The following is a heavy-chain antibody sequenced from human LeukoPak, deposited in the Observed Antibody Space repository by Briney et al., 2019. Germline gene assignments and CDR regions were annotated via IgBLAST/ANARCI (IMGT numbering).Heavy chain of an antibody. J-gene: IGHJ4*02. CDR2: IYYSGSI. V-gene: IGHV4-39*01. CDR1: GGSISSSSYY. D-gene: IGHD3-9*01. CDR3: ARGAGPYYYDRNSYKSV. Sequence: SETLSLTCTVSGGSISSSSYYWGWIRQPPGKGLEWIGSIYYSGSIYYNPSLKSRVTISVDTSKNQFSLKLSSVTAADTAVYYCARGAGPYYYDRNSYKSVWGQGALVTVSS.